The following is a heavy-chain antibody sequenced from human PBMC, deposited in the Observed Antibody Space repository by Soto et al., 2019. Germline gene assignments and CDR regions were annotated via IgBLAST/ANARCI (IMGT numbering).Heavy chain of an antibody. D-gene: IGHD2-15*01. Sequence: GGSLRLSCAASGFTFSSYNMNWVRQAPGKGLEWVASISSSSSYIYYADSVKGRFTISRDNAKSSLYLEMNSLRAEDTAVYYCARDLVDPGADYFDYYGMDVWGQGTTVTVSS. J-gene: IGHJ6*02. CDR2: ISSSSSYI. CDR1: GFTFSSYN. V-gene: IGHV3-21*01. CDR3: ARDLVDPGADYFDYYGMDV.